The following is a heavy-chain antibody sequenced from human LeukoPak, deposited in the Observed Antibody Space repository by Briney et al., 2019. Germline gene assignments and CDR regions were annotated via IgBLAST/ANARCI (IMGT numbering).Heavy chain of an antibody. V-gene: IGHV1-18*01. CDR3: ARANAWVATGQTGFDP. CDR1: GYTFTSYG. D-gene: IGHD1-1*01. CDR2: ISAYNGNT. Sequence: ASVKVSCKPSGYTFTSYGVVWVRQAPGQGLEWMGWISAYNGNTNYAQNLQGRVTMTTDTPTNTAYMELRSLRSDDTAVYYCARANAWVATGQTGFDPWGQGTLVTVSS. J-gene: IGHJ5*02.